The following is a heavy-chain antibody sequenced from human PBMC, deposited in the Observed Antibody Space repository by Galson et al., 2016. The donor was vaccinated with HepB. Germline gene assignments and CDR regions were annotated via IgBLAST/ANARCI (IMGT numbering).Heavy chain of an antibody. V-gene: IGHV3-23*01. CDR2: ISHNGVGT. D-gene: IGHD6-13*01. Sequence: SLRLSCAASEFTFSSYAMSWVRQAPGKGLEWVSCISHNGVGTFYADSVKGRFTISRDNPKNTVYLQMNSLGAEDTAVYYCAKDLWTGQQLAYYFDYWGQGTLVTVSS. CDR3: AKDLWTGQQLAYYFDY. J-gene: IGHJ4*02. CDR1: EFTFSSYA.